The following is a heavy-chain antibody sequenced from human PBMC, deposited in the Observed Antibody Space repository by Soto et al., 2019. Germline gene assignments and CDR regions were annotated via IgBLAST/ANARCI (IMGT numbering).Heavy chain of an antibody. J-gene: IGHJ4*02. CDR2: IWYDGSKK. CDR3: AIDRAVTHLDS. CDR1: GFTFTGYG. Sequence: QVQLVESGGGVVQPGRSLRLSCSTSGFTFTGYGFHWVRQAPGKGLEWVAVIWYDGSKKYYGDSVKGRFTVSRDDSKNTLYLDMNSLRDDDTARYYCAIDRAVTHLDSWGQGTLVTVSS. V-gene: IGHV3-33*01. D-gene: IGHD4-17*01.